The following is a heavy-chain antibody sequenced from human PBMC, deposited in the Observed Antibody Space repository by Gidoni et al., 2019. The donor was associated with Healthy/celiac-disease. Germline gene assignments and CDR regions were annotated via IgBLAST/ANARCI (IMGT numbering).Heavy chain of an antibody. CDR1: GFTFGSYS. J-gene: IGHJ5*02. CDR3: ARGTKYSSSWSGDNWFDP. V-gene: IGHV3-48*02. CDR2: ISSSSSTI. D-gene: IGHD6-13*01. Sequence: EVQLVGSGGGLVQPGGSLRPSCAASGFTFGSYSLTWVRQAPGKGLEWVSYISSSSSTIYYADSVKGRFTISRDNAKNSLYLQMNSLRDEDTAVYYCARGTKYSSSWSGDNWFDPWGQGTLVTVSS.